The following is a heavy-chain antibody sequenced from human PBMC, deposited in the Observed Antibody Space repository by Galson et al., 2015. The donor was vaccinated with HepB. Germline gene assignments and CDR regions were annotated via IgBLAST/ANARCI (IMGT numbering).Heavy chain of an antibody. V-gene: IGHV3-23*01. CDR3: ATVAGFRYLDY. CDR2: ISGTGSGS. D-gene: IGHD2/OR15-2a*01. Sequence: SLRLSCAASGFAFSTYGMSWVRQAPGKGLEWVSVISGTGSGSDYADSVKGRFTIARDNSRTTVYLQMSSLRAEDTALYYCATVAGFRYLDYWGQGILVTVSS. J-gene: IGHJ4*02. CDR1: GFAFSTYG.